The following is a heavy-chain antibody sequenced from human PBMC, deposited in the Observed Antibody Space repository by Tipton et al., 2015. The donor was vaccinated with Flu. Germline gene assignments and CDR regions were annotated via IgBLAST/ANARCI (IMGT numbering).Heavy chain of an antibody. CDR3: ARAPAYCSGGTCYWSYFDY. J-gene: IGHJ4*02. CDR2: MYHSGST. CDR1: GYSISSGYY. V-gene: IGHV4-38-2*01. D-gene: IGHD2-15*01. Sequence: TLSLTCAVSGYSISSGYYSGWIRQPPGKGLEWIGYMYHSGSTYYNPSLKSRVSISVDTSKNQFSLKLSSVTAADTAVYYCARAPAYCSGGTCYWSYFDYWGQGTLVAVSS.